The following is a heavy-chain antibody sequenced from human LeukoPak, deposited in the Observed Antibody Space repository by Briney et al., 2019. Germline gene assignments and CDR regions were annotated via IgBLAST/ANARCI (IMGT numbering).Heavy chain of an antibody. CDR3: VRGGVAARLMYGFQNWFDP. CDR2: LYTSGST. D-gene: IGHD6-6*01. V-gene: IGHV4-4*07. Sequence: KTSETLSLTCTVSGGSISSYYWSWIRQPAGKGLEWIGRLYTSGSTYYNPTLRSRLTISVDTSNNQFSLKMTSVTAADMAVYYCVRGGVAARLMYGFQNWFDPWGQGTLVTVSS. CDR1: GGSISSYY. J-gene: IGHJ5*02.